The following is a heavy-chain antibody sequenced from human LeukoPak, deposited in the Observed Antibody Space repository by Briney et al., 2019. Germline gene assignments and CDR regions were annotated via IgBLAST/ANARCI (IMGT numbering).Heavy chain of an antibody. CDR1: GFTFSSFG. V-gene: IGHV3-30*18. CDR2: IPYDGSNQ. D-gene: IGHD3-22*01. J-gene: IGHJ4*02. CDR3: AKGYYYDSSGYYQHFDH. Sequence: AGGSLRLSCAASGFTFSSFGIHWVRQAPGKGLEWVALIPYDGSNQYYADSVKGRFTISRDNSKNTLYLQMNSLRAEDTAVYYCAKGYYYDSSGYYQHFDHWGQGTLVTVSS.